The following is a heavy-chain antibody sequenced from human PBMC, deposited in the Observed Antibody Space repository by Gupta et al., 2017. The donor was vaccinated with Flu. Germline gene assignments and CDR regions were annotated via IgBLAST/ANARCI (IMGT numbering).Heavy chain of an antibody. Sequence: VGSGFRFSRDWMSWVRQAPGKGLEWVANINQDGSEKYYVDSVKGRFTISRDNAKNSLYLQMSSLRAEDTAVYSCARYGYCYGLDVWGQGT. D-gene: IGHD3-10*01. V-gene: IGHV3-7*01. CDR1: GFRFSRDW. CDR2: INQDGSEK. J-gene: IGHJ6*02. CDR3: ARYGYCYGLDV.